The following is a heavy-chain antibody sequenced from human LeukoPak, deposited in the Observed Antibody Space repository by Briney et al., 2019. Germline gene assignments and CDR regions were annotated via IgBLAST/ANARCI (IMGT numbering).Heavy chain of an antibody. Sequence: GGSLRLSCAASGFTFSSYGMHWVRQAPGKGLEWVAVLSYDGSIEYYADSVKGRFTISRGNSKNTLYLQMNSLRAEDTAVYYCAKPPYDSSGYYQSTFDYWGQGTLVTVSS. D-gene: IGHD3-22*01. J-gene: IGHJ4*02. V-gene: IGHV3-30*18. CDR3: AKPPYDSSGYYQSTFDY. CDR2: LSYDGSIE. CDR1: GFTFSSYG.